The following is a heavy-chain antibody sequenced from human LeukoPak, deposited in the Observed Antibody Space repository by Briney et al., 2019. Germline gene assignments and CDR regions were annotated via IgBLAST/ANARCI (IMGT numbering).Heavy chain of an antibody. V-gene: IGHV4-59*08. D-gene: IGHD5-12*01. CDR2: IYYTGST. CDR3: ARHGGYSGYDDFDY. CDR1: GGSISSYY. J-gene: IGHJ4*02. Sequence: PSETLSLTCTVSGGSISSYYWTWIRQPPGKGLEWIGYIYYTGSTNYNPSLESRVTISVDTPKNQFSLKLSSVTAADTAVYYCARHGGYSGYDDFDYWGQGALVTVSS.